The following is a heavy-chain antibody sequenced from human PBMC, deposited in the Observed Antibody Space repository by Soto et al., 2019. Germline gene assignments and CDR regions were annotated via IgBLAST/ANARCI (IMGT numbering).Heavy chain of an antibody. CDR2: IYYSGST. Sequence: SETLSLTCTVSGGSISSGGYYWSWIRQHPGKGLEWIGYIYYSGSTYYNPSLKSRVTISVDTSKNQFSLKLSSVTAADTAVYYCASLGGYDILTGPTFDYWGQGTLVTVSS. V-gene: IGHV4-31*03. CDR3: ASLGGYDILTGPTFDY. CDR1: GGSISSGGYY. J-gene: IGHJ4*02. D-gene: IGHD3-9*01.